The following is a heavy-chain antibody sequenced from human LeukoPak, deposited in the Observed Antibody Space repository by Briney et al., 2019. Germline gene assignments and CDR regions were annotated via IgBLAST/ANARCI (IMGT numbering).Heavy chain of an antibody. CDR1: GFTFSSYA. D-gene: IGHD3-3*01. CDR2: SGSGGST. CDR3: AKDFWSGYYPKY. V-gene: IGHV3-23*01. Sequence: GGSLRLSCAASGFTFSSYATSWVRQAPGKGLEWVSGSGSGGSTHYADSVKGRFTISRDNSRNTLYLQMNSLRAEDTAVYYCAKDFWSGYYPKYWGQGTLVTVSS. J-gene: IGHJ4*02.